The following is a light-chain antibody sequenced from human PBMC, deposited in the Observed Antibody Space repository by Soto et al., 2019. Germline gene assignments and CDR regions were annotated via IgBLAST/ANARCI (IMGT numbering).Light chain of an antibody. J-gene: IGKJ1*01. CDR1: QGISNS. CDR2: GAS. V-gene: IGKV1-27*01. Sequence: DIPMTQSPSSLSASVGDRVTISCRASQGISNSLAWYQQKPGKVPKLLIYGASTLQSGVPSRFSGRGSGTDFTLTISSLQPEDVATYYCQKYNRAPWTFGQGTKVEIK. CDR3: QKYNRAPWT.